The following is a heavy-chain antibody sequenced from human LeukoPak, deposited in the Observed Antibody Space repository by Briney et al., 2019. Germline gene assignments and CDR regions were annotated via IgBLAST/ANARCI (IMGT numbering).Heavy chain of an antibody. D-gene: IGHD1-1*01. Sequence: PSETLSLTCAVHGGSLSGFYWSWIRQPPGKGLEWIGEINHSGTTNYDPSLKSRVTISVDTSKNQVSLDLASVTAADTAVYYCARASSFDKTTRWNPAYFGPWGPGSLVTVAS. CDR1: GGSLSGFY. J-gene: IGHJ5*02. CDR2: INHSGTT. V-gene: IGHV4-34*01. CDR3: ARASSFDKTTRWNPAYFGP.